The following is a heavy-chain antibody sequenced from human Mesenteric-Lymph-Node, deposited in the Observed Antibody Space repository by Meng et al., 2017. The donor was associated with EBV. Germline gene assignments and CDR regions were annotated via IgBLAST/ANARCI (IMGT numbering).Heavy chain of an antibody. Sequence: CNPSLKSRATIAVDTSKNHLSLNLSSVTAADTALYYCARGTPFDSWGQGTLVTVSS. D-gene: IGHD2-15*01. V-gene: IGHV4-39*07. CDR3: ARGTPFDS. J-gene: IGHJ4*02.